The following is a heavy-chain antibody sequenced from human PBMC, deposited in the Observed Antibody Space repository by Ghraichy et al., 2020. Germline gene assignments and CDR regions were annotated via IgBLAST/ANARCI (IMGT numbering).Heavy chain of an antibody. Sequence: SETLSLTCTVSGGSISTTSYHWGWVRQPPGKGLEWIGSIFYSGNTYYSPSLQSRVTISVDTSKNRFSLTLSSMTAADTAVYFCTREAAGAADFWGQRTLVTVS. J-gene: IGHJ4*02. V-gene: IGHV4-39*02. CDR2: IFYSGNT. CDR1: GGSISTTSYH. D-gene: IGHD6-25*01. CDR3: TREAAGAADF.